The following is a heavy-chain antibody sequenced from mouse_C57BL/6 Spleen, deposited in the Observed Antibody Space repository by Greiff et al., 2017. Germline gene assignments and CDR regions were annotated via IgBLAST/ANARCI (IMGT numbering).Heavy chain of an antibody. CDR2: IDPETGGT. V-gene: IGHV1-15*01. CDR1: GYTFTDYE. J-gene: IGHJ2*01. Sequence: QVQLQQSGAELVRPGASVTLSCKASGYTFTDYEMHWVKQTPVHGLEWIGAIDPETGGTAYNQKFKGKAILTADKSSSTAYMELRILTSEDSAVYYCTRVDADYWGQGTTLTVSS. CDR3: TRVDADY.